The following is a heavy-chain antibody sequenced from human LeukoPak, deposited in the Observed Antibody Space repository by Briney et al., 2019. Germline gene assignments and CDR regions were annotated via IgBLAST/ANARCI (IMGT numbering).Heavy chain of an antibody. CDR1: GGSISSGSYY. D-gene: IGHD5-24*01. V-gene: IGHV4-61*02. J-gene: IGHJ4*02. CDR2: IYTSGST. CDR3: ARRTAMATNYYFDY. Sequence: SETLSLTCTVSGGSISSGSYYWSWIRQPAGKGLEWIGRIYTSGSTNYNPSLKSRVTISVDTSKNQFSLKLSSVPAADTAVYYCARRTAMATNYYFDYWGQGTLVTVSS.